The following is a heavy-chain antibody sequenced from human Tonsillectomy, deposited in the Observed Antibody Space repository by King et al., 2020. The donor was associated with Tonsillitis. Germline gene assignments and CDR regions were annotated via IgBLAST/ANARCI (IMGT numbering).Heavy chain of an antibody. CDR3: TTDGYYYDSSVYIIYSEYFQH. CDR2: IKSKTDGGTT. J-gene: IGHJ1*01. D-gene: IGHD3-22*01. Sequence: VQLVESGGGLVKPGGSLRLSCAASGFTFSNAWMSWVRQAPGKGLEWVGRIKSKTDGGTTDYAAPVKGRFTISRDDSKNTLYLQMNSLKTEDTAVYYCTTDGYYYDSSVYIIYSEYFQHWGQGTLVTVSS. CDR1: GFTFSNAW. V-gene: IGHV3-15*01.